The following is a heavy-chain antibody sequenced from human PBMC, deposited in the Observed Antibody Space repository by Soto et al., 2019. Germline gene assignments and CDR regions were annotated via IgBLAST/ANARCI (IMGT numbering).Heavy chain of an antibody. CDR2: INHSGST. Sequence: PSETLSLTCAVYGGPFSAYYWSWIRQPPGKGLEWIGEINHSGSTNYNPSLKSRVTISVDTSKNQFSLSLSSVTAADTAVYYCARVSSGVGPDYWGQGTLVTVS. CDR1: GGPFSAYY. CDR3: ARVSSGVGPDY. D-gene: IGHD1-26*01. J-gene: IGHJ4*02. V-gene: IGHV4-34*01.